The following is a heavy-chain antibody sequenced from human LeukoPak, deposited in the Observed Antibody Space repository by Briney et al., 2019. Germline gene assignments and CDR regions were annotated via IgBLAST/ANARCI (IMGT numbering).Heavy chain of an antibody. V-gene: IGHV3-21*01. J-gene: IGHJ4*02. D-gene: IGHD1-1*01. CDR2: ISSSSSYI. Sequence: GGSLRLSCAASGFTVSSNYMNWVRQAPGKGLEWVSSISSSSSYIYYADSVKGRFTISRDNAKNSLYLQMNSLRAEDTALYYCARLRTTGTFDYWGQGTLVTVSS. CDR1: GFTVSSNY. CDR3: ARLRTTGTFDY.